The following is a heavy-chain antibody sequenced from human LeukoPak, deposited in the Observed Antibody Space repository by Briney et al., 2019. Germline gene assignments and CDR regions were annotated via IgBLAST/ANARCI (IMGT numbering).Heavy chain of an antibody. Sequence: ASVKVSCKASGYTLTNYALNWVRQAPGQGLEWMGWTNTNTGNPTYAQGFTGRFVFSLDTSVNTAYLQISSLKAEDTAIYYCARVQGYCSTTSCYPHYWGQGTLVTVSS. V-gene: IGHV7-4-1*02. D-gene: IGHD2-2*01. CDR2: TNTNTGNP. J-gene: IGHJ4*02. CDR3: ARVQGYCSTTSCYPHY. CDR1: GYTLTNYA.